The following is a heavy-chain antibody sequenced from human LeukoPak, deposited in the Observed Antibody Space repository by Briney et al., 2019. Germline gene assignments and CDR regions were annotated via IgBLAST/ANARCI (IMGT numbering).Heavy chain of an antibody. J-gene: IGHJ4*02. CDR1: GGSINSYY. V-gene: IGHV4-4*07. D-gene: IGHD1-26*01. CDR3: ARAGYTISYYSLDY. CDR2: IYTTGTT. Sequence: SETLSLTRTVSGGSINSYYWGWIRQPAGKGLEWIGRIYTTGTTSYNPSLKSRVTISVDTSKNQFYLKLTSVTAADTAMYYCARAGYTISYYSLDYWGQGSLATVSS.